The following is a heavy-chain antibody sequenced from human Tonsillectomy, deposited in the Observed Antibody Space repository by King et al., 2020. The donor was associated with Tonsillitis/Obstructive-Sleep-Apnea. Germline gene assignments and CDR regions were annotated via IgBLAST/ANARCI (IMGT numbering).Heavy chain of an antibody. Sequence: VQLVESGGGLVQPGRSLRLSCAASGFTFDDYAMYWVRQAPGKGLEWVSGISWNSGSIGYADSVKGRFTISRDHAKNSLYLQMNSLRAEDTALYYCAKASGFYYMDVWGKGTTVTVSS. J-gene: IGHJ6*03. CDR1: GFTFDDYA. CDR3: AKASGFYYMDV. CDR2: ISWNSGSI. V-gene: IGHV3-9*01. D-gene: IGHD3-10*01.